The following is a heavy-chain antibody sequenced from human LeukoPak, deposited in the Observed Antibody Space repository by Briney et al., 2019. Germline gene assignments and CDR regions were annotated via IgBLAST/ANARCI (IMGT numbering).Heavy chain of an antibody. CDR2: IYTSGST. D-gene: IGHD3/OR15-3a*01. V-gene: IGHV4-4*07. Sequence: SETLSLTCTVSGGSIGSYYWSWIRQPAGKGLEWIGRIYTSGSTNYNPSLKSRVTMSVDTSKNQFSLKLSSVTAADTAVYYCARDPDSWTGYYYFDYWGQGTLVTVSS. CDR1: GGSIGSYY. J-gene: IGHJ4*02. CDR3: ARDPDSWTGYYYFDY.